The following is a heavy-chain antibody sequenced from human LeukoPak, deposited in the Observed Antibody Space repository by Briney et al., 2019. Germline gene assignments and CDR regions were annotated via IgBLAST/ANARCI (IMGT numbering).Heavy chain of an antibody. D-gene: IGHD3-22*01. V-gene: IGHV4-28*01. CDR3: ARKKESSGYYQ. Sequence: SDTLSLTCAVSGYSISSNNWWGWIRQPPGKGLEWIGYVYYTGLSHYSPSLKSRVTMSLDTSKNQFSLTLRSVTAMDTAIYYCARKKESSGYYQWGQGILVTVSS. CDR1: GYSISSNNW. J-gene: IGHJ4*02. CDR2: VYYTGLS.